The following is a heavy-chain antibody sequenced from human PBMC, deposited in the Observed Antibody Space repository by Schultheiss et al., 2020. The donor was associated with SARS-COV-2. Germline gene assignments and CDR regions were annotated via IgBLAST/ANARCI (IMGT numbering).Heavy chain of an antibody. CDR1: GYTFTSYG. D-gene: IGHD6-19*01. Sequence: ASVKVSCKASGYTFTSYGISWVRQAPGQGLEWMGWINPNSGGTNYAQKFQGRVTMTRDTSISTAYMELSRLRSDDTAVYYCARDPLYSSGWAPWYYYGMDVWGQGTTVTVSS. CDR3: ARDPLYSSGWAPWYYYGMDV. CDR2: INPNSGGT. J-gene: IGHJ6*02. V-gene: IGHV1-2*02.